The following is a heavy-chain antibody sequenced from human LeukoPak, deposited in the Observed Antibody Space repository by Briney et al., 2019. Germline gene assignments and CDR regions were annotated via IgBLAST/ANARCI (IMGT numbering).Heavy chain of an antibody. Sequence: SETLSLTCTVSGGSISSGGYYWSWIRQPPGKGLEWIGYIYHSGSTYYNPSLKSRVTISVDTSKNQFSLKLSSVTAADTAVYYCARGGGNSRAFDIWGQGTMVTVSS. CDR3: ARGGGNSRAFDI. CDR1: GGSISSGGYY. CDR2: IYHSGST. J-gene: IGHJ3*02. D-gene: IGHD4-23*01. V-gene: IGHV4-30-2*02.